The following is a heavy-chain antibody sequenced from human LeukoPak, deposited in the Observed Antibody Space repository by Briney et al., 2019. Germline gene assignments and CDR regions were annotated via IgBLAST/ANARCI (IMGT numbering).Heavy chain of an antibody. J-gene: IGHJ6*04. Sequence: PGGSLRLSCAASGLRFSDYYVSWIRQAPGKGLQWVSYISSGGDIMHYADSVKGRFTSSRDNAKNSLYLQTNSLRAEDTAVYYCAELGITMIGGVWGKGTTVTISS. V-gene: IGHV3-11*04. D-gene: IGHD3-10*02. CDR2: ISSGGDIM. CDR1: GLRFSDYY. CDR3: AELGITMIGGV.